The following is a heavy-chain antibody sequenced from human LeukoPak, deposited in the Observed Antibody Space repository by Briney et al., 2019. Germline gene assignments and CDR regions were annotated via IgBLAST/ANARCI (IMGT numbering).Heavy chain of an antibody. J-gene: IGHJ3*02. V-gene: IGHV3-21*01. CDR2: ISSSSSYI. Sequence: PGGSLRLSCAASGFTFSSYSMNWVRQAPGKGLEWVSSISSSSSYIYYADSVKGRFTISRDNAKNSLYLQMNSLRAEDTAVYCCARVSVAYTVLDAFDIWGQGTMVTVSS. CDR3: ARVSVAYTVLDAFDI. D-gene: IGHD6-19*01. CDR1: GFTFSSYS.